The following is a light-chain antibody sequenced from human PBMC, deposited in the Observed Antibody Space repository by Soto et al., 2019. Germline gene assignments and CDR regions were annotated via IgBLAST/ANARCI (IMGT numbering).Light chain of an antibody. CDR2: DAS. CDR1: QSVSSN. Sequence: EIVMTQYTATLSVSPGERATLSCRASQSVSSNLVWYQQKPGQAPRLLIYDASTRATGIPARFSGSGSGTEFTLTISSLQSEDFAVYYCQQYYNWLTFGGGTKVDIK. J-gene: IGKJ4*01. V-gene: IGKV3-15*01. CDR3: QQYYNWLT.